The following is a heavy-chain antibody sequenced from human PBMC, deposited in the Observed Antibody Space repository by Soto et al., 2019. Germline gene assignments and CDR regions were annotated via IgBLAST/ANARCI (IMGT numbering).Heavy chain of an antibody. CDR1: AGSISSSNW. J-gene: IGHJ4*02. D-gene: IGHD3-3*01. Sequence: PSETLSLTCAVSAGSISSSNWWSWVRQPPGKGLEWIGEIYHSGSTNYNPSLKSRVTISVDKSKNQFSLKLSSVTAADTAVYYCARLLNRDCDFWSGFGDYFDYWGQGTLVTVSS. CDR2: IYHSGST. V-gene: IGHV4-4*02. CDR3: ARLLNRDCDFWSGFGDYFDY.